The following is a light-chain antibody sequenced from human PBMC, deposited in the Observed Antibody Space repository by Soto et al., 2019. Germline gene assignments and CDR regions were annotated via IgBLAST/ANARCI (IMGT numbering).Light chain of an antibody. J-gene: IGKJ1*01. Sequence: ELVLTQSPGTLSLSPGERATLSCRASQSVNRSYFAWYQQKPGQAPRLLIYGTSYRATGIPDRFSGSASGTDFTLTISRLEPEDFAVYHCQHYGRSPATFGQGAKADIK. CDR2: GTS. V-gene: IGKV3-20*01. CDR3: QHYGRSPAT. CDR1: QSVNRSY.